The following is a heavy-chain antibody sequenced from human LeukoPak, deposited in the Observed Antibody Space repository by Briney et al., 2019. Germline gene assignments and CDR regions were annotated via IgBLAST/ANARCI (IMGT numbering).Heavy chain of an antibody. CDR3: AKDIGGSSGYLGYYFDY. J-gene: IGHJ4*02. V-gene: IGHV3-7*03. Sequence: PGGSLRLSCAASGLIFSKYWMTWVRQAPGKGLEWVASIKPDGSEKYYLDSVKGRFTISRDNAKNSLYLQMNSLRAEDTALYYCAKDIGGSSGYLGYYFDYWGQGTLVTVSS. CDR1: GLIFSKYW. D-gene: IGHD3-22*01. CDR2: IKPDGSEK.